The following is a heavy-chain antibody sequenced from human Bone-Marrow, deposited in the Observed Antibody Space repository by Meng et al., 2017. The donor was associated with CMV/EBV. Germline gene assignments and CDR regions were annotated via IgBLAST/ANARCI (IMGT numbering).Heavy chain of an antibody. J-gene: IGHJ2*01. CDR3: ARGLLYCGGDCYTNYFDL. CDR2: IWHDGSNE. Sequence: GGSLRLSCVASGLTFTNHGIYWVRQAPGKGLEWVAVIWHDGSNEWCADSVKGRFTISRDNSKTTPVLQMNSLRAENTAVYNCARGLLYCGGDCYTNYFDLWGRGTLVTVSS. D-gene: IGHD2-21*01. V-gene: IGHV3-33*01. CDR1: GLTFTNHG.